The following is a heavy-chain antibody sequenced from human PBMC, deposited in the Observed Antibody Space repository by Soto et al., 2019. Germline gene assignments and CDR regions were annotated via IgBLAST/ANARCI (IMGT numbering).Heavy chain of an antibody. Sequence: SETLSLTCAVYGGSFINYSYSWIRQAPGKGLEWIGEVNHSGKTDYNPSLKSRGTISVDTSKNQFSLKLISVTAADTAVYYCAAMYYYFWSATLNSAYWGQGTPVTVSS. CDR1: GGSFINYS. J-gene: IGHJ4*02. CDR2: VNHSGKT. V-gene: IGHV4-34*01. D-gene: IGHD3-3*01. CDR3: AAMYYYFWSATLNSAY.